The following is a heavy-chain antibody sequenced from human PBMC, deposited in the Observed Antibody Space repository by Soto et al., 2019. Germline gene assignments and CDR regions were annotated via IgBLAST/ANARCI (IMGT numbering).Heavy chain of an antibody. V-gene: IGHV1-2*02. J-gene: IGHJ4*02. CDR3: ARVPYYAIFTGYYSYFDY. D-gene: IGHD3-9*01. CDR2: IDPNSGGT. CDR1: GYTFTGYY. Sequence: ASVKVSCKASGYTFTGYYMHWVRQAPGQGLEWMGWIDPNSGGTNYAQKFQGRVTMTRDTSISTAYMELSRLRSDDTAVYYCARVPYYAIFTGYYSYFDYWGQGTLVTVSS.